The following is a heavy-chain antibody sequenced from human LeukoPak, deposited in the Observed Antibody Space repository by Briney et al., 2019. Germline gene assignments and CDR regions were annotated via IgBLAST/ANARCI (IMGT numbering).Heavy chain of an antibody. J-gene: IGHJ4*02. CDR2: MNPNSGNT. Sequence: ASVKVSCRASGYTFTSYDINWVRQATGQGLEWMGWMNPNSGNTGYAQKFQGRVTMTRNTSISTAYMELSSLRSEDTAVYYCARGRYCSSTSCRRRYFDYWGQGTLVTVSS. D-gene: IGHD2-2*01. CDR3: ARGRYCSSTSCRRRYFDY. CDR1: GYTFTSYD. V-gene: IGHV1-8*01.